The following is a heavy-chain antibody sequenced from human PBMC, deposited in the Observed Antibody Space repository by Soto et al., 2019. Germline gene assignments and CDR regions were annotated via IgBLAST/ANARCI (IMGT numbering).Heavy chain of an antibody. D-gene: IGHD3-9*01. CDR2: ISGSGGSQ. V-gene: IGHV3-23*01. CDR3: ATMDGISFLTGDSPYYFDY. Sequence: GESLKISCAASGFTFSSYAMSWVRQAPGKGLEWVSAISGSGGSQYYADSVKGRFTISRNNSKNTLYLQMNSLRAEDTAVYYCATMDGISFLTGDSPYYFDYWGQGTLVTVSS. CDR1: GFTFSSYA. J-gene: IGHJ4*02.